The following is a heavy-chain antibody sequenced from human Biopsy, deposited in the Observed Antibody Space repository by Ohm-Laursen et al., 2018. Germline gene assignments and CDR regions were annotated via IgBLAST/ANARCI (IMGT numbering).Heavy chain of an antibody. Sequence: SETLSLTCAVSGDSVTGYNYFWAWIRQPPGKGLEWFGSKHYRGGSYSNPSLRSRVAMSVDTAKNQISRTLPSVTAADTAVYFCARHVVLTKPRRAFDIWGQGTVVTVSS. CDR3: ARHVVLTKPRRAFDI. CDR2: KHYRGGS. D-gene: IGHD2-21*02. CDR1: GDSVTGYNYF. V-gene: IGHV4-39*01. J-gene: IGHJ3*02.